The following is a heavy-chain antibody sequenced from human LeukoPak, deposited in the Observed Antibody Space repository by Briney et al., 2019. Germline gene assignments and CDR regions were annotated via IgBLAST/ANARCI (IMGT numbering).Heavy chain of an antibody. CDR3: AKGLDIVVVPASAFDI. V-gene: IGHV3-21*04. D-gene: IGHD2-2*01. Sequence: SGGSLRLSCAASGFTFSSYSMNWVRQAPGKGLEWVSSISSSSSYIYYADSVKGRFTISRDNAKNSLYLQMNSLRAEDTALYYCAKGLDIVVVPASAFDIWGQGTMVTVSS. CDR1: GFTFSSYS. CDR2: ISSSSSYI. J-gene: IGHJ3*02.